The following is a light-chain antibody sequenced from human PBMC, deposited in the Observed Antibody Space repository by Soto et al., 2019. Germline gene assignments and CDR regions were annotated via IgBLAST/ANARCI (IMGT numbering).Light chain of an antibody. CDR2: DVS. CDR3: SSYTSSSRYV. V-gene: IGLV2-14*01. CDR1: SSDVGGYNY. J-gene: IGLJ1*01. Sequence: QSVLTQPASVSGSPGQSITISCTGTSSDVGGYNYVSWYQQHPDKAPKLMIYDVSNRPSGVSNRFSGSKSGNTASLTISGLQAEDEADYYCSSYTSSSRYVFGTGTKLTVL.